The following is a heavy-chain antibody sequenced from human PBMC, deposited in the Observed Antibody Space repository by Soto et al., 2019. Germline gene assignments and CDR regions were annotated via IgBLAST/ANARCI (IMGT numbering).Heavy chain of an antibody. CDR2: ISSSSSYI. Sequence: EVQLVESGGGLVKPGGSLRLSCAASGFTFSSYSMNWVRQAPGKGLEWVSSISSSSSYIYYADSVKGRFTISRDNAKNSLYLQMTSLRAEDTAVYYCARDLADILTGYLDYWGQGTLVTVSS. D-gene: IGHD3-9*01. V-gene: IGHV3-21*01. CDR1: GFTFSSYS. CDR3: ARDLADILTGYLDY. J-gene: IGHJ4*02.